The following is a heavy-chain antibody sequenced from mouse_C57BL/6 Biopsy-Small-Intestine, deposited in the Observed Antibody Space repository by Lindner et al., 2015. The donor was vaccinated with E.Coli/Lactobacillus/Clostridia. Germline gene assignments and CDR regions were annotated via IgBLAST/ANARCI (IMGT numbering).Heavy chain of an antibody. J-gene: IGHJ2*01. CDR2: ISSGSSTI. D-gene: IGHD2-1*01. CDR1: GFTFSDYG. V-gene: IGHV5-17*01. CDR3: ATGNYGGDYFDY. Sequence: VQLQESGGSLVKPGGSLKLSCAASGFTFSDYGMHWVRQAPEKGLEWVASISSGSSTIYYADTVKGRFTISRDNAKNTLFLQMTSLRSEDTAMYYCATGNYGGDYFDYWGQGTTLTVSS.